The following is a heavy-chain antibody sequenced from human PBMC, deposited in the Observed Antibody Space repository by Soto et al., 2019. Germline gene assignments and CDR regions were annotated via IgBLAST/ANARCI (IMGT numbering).Heavy chain of an antibody. V-gene: IGHV3-53*01. D-gene: IGHD6-25*01. Sequence: GGSLRLSCAVSGFNVSNNYMSWVRQAPGKGLEWVSVIYRGVATHYADSVKGRFTVSRDNSKNTVYLQMNSLRAEDTAVYYCARDRSDSPRADSFDIWGPGTMVTVSS. J-gene: IGHJ3*02. CDR3: ARDRSDSPRADSFDI. CDR1: GFNVSNNY. CDR2: IYRGVAT.